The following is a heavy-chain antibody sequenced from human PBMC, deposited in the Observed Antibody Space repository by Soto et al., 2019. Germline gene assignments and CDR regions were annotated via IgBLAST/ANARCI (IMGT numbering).Heavy chain of an antibody. Sequence: GASVKVSCKASGYTFTSYDINWVRQATGQGLEWMGWMNPNSGNTGYAQKFQGRVTMTRNTSISTAYMELSSLRSEDTAVYYCARRYYDFWSGYYRPFDYWGQGTLVTVSS. CDR2: MNPNSGNT. D-gene: IGHD3-3*01. CDR1: GYTFTSYD. J-gene: IGHJ4*02. CDR3: ARRYYDFWSGYYRPFDY. V-gene: IGHV1-8*01.